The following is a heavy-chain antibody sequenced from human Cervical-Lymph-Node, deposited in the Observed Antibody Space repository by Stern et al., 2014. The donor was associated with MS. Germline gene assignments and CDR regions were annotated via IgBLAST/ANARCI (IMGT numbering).Heavy chain of an antibody. CDR3: ARGAYSYD. CDR2: ISSRASTI. D-gene: IGHD5-18*01. J-gene: IGHJ4*02. V-gene: IGHV3-11*01. Sequence: MQLVESGGPLVKPGGSLRLSCAVSGFTFSEYYMSWIRQAPGKGLEWISTISSRASTIYYADSVKGRFTVSRDNAKNLLYLQMNSLRAEDSAVYYCARGAYSYDWGQGTLVTVSS. CDR1: GFTFSEYY.